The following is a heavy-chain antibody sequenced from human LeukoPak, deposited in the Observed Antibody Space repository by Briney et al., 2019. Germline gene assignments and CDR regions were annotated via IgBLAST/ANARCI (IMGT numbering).Heavy chain of an antibody. CDR1: GITFSSDD. Sequence: GGSLRLSCVASGITFSSDDMSWVRQAPGKGLEWISAISDRGKTDYADSVKGRFTISRDNSKNTLYLQLSSLRADDTAIYYCAHLPTFLGGGDFFNIWGGGTLVTVFS. CDR3: AHLPTFLGGGDFFNI. CDR2: ISDRGKT. V-gene: IGHV3-23*01. J-gene: IGHJ3*02. D-gene: IGHD3-3*02.